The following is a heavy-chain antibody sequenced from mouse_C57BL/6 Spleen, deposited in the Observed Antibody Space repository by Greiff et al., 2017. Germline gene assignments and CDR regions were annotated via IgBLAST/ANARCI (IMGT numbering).Heavy chain of an antibody. CDR1: GYTFTDYN. D-gene: IGHD1-1*01. J-gene: IGHJ2*01. Sequence: SGPELVKPGASVKIPCKASGYTFTDYNMDWVKQSHGKSLEWIGDINPNNGGTIYNQKFKGKATLTVDKSSSTAYMELRSLTSEDTAVYYCARRRSTVVAPYFDYWGQGTTLTVSS. V-gene: IGHV1-18*01. CDR3: ARRRSTVVAPYFDY. CDR2: INPNNGGT.